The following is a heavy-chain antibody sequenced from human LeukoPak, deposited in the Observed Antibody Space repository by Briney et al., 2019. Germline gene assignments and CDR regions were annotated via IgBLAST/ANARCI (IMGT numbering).Heavy chain of an antibody. V-gene: IGHV4-34*01. CDR3: ARDTQARGIDY. D-gene: IGHD3-10*01. CDR1: GGSFSGYY. J-gene: IGHJ4*02. Sequence: SETLSLTCAVYGGSFSGYYWSWIRQPPGKGLEWIGEINHSGSTNYNPSLKSRVTISVDTSKNQFSLKLSSVTAADTAVYYCARDTQARGIDYWGQGTLVTVSS. CDR2: INHSGST.